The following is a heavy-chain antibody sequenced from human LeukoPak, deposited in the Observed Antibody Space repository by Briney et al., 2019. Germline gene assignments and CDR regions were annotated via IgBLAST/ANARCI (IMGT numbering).Heavy chain of an antibody. CDR3: ARRTYSSSSSLFDY. D-gene: IGHD6-6*01. V-gene: IGHV1-8*02. CDR1: GYTFTSYG. J-gene: IGHJ4*02. CDR2: MNPNSGNT. Sequence: ASVKVSCKASGYTFTSYGISWVRQAPGQGLEWMGWMNPNSGNTGYAQKFQGRVTMTRNTSISTAYMELSSLRSEDTAFYYCARRTYSSSSSLFDYWGQGTLVTVSS.